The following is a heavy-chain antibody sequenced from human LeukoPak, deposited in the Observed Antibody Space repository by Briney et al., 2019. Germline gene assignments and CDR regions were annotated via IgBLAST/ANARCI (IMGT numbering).Heavy chain of an antibody. J-gene: IGHJ4*02. D-gene: IGHD3-22*01. CDR2: ISAYNGNT. CDR3: ARSHYYDSSGYYYPAPSNFDY. Sequence: ASVKVSCKASGYTFTSYGISWVRQAPGQGLEWMGWISAYNGNTNYAQKLQGRVTMTTDTSTSTAYMGLRSLRSDDTAVYYCARSHYYDSSGYYYPAPSNFDYWGQGTLVTVSS. CDR1: GYTFTSYG. V-gene: IGHV1-18*01.